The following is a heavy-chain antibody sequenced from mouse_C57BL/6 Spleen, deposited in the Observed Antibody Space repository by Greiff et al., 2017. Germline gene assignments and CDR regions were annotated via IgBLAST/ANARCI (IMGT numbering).Heavy chain of an antibody. V-gene: IGHV10-1*01. CDR3: VRHEEAGTGEMDY. CDR2: IRSKSNNYAT. J-gene: IGHJ4*01. Sequence: EVQLVESGGGLVQPKGSLKLSCAASGFSFNTYAMNWVRQAPGKGLEWVARIRSKSNNYATSYADSVQDSFTISRDDSESMLYLQMNNLKTEDTSMYYMVRHEEAGTGEMDYWGQGTSVTVSS. CDR1: GFSFNTYA.